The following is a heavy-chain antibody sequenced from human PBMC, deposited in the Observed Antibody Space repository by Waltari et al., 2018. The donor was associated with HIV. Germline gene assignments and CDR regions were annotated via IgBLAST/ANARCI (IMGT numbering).Heavy chain of an antibody. D-gene: IGHD5-12*01. J-gene: IGHJ6*02. CDR1: GFTFRYSW. V-gene: IGHV3-7*01. CDR3: ASSRSDYDTKYYGMGV. CDR2: IRYDGSDE. Sequence: ELHLVESGGNLVQPGGSLRLSCTASGFTFRYSWMSWVRQAPGKGLEWVATIRYDGSDEVYVESVKVRFTSSRDNAKSSVYLQMSSLRVEDSAIYYCASSRSDYDTKYYGMGVWGQGTTVSVSS.